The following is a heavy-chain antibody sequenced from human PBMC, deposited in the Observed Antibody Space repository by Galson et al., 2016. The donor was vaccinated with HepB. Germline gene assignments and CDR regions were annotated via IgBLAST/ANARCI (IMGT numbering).Heavy chain of an antibody. D-gene: IGHD3-16*01. CDR1: GFTFSNQA. Sequence: SLRLSCAASGFTFSNQAMHWVRQAPGKGLEWVAVISDDGYRKYYADFVEGRFTISRDNSRDTLYLQIISLRDDDTAVYFCARDINSYDSLGLPDYWGQGTLVTVSS. J-gene: IGHJ4*02. CDR2: ISDDGYRK. CDR3: ARDINSYDSLGLPDY. V-gene: IGHV3-30-3*01.